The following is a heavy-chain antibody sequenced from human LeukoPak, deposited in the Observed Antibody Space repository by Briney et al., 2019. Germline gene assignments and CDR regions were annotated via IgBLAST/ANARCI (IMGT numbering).Heavy chain of an antibody. CDR3: AKDQYCSDSSCSYYYYYYMDV. V-gene: IGHV3-23*01. CDR1: GFTFSSYA. D-gene: IGHD2-15*01. J-gene: IGHJ6*03. CDR2: ISGSGDST. Sequence: PGGSLRLSCAASGFTFSSYAMSWVRQAPGKGLEWVSAISGSGDSTYYADSVKGRFTFSRDNSKNTLYLQMNSLRAEDTAVYYCAKDQYCSDSSCSYYYYYYMDVWGKGTAVTVSS.